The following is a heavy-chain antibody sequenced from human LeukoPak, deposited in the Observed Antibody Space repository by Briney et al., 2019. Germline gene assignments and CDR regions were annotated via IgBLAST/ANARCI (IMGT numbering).Heavy chain of an antibody. CDR2: IYYSGST. J-gene: IGHJ1*01. Sequence: NTSETLSLTCTVSGGSISSYYWNWIRQPPGKGLEWIGYIYYSGSTNYNPSLKSRGTISVDTSKNQFSLKLSSVTAADTAVYYCARGGWYPESFQHWGQGALVTVSS. V-gene: IGHV4-59*01. CDR3: ARGGWYPESFQH. D-gene: IGHD6-19*01. CDR1: GGSISSYY.